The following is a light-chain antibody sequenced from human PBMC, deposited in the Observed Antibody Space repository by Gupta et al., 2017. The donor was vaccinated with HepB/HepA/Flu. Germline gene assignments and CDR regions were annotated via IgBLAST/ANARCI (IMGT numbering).Light chain of an antibody. CDR1: HSISRS. CDR3: QQGYSSPLT. Sequence: IQMTPSPSSLSASVGDRVTITCRASHSISRSLHWYQQKPGKAPNLLIYAASSLHSGVPSRFSGSGSGTDFTLTISNLQPEDVAIYYCQQGYSSPLTFGEGTKLEIK. V-gene: IGKV1-39*01. CDR2: AAS. J-gene: IGKJ2*01.